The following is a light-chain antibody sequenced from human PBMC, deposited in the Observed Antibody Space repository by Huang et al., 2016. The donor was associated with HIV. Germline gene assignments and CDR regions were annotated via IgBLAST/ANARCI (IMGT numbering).Light chain of an antibody. Sequence: DIVMTQSPDSLAVSLGERATINCKSSQSVLYRSNNKNQLAWYQHRPGQPPKLLIYWTSTRESGVPDRFSGSGSGTDFTLTISRLQAEDVAVYYCQQYYGTPYTFGQGTQLEIK. J-gene: IGKJ2*01. CDR2: WTS. V-gene: IGKV4-1*01. CDR3: QQYYGTPYT. CDR1: QSVLYRSNNKNQ.